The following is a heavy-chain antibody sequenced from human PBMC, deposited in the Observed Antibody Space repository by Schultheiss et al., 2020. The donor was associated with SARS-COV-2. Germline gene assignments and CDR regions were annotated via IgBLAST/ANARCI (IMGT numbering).Heavy chain of an antibody. Sequence: SVKVSCKASGGTFSSYAISWVRQAPEQGLEWMGRIIPILGIANYAQKFQGRVTITADKSTSTAYMELSSLKTEDTAVYYCTTDTLWFGELYILGYYYYGMDVWGQGTTVTVSS. CDR3: TTDTLWFGELYILGYYYYGMDV. J-gene: IGHJ6*02. CDR1: GGTFSSYA. D-gene: IGHD3-10*01. CDR2: IIPILGIA. V-gene: IGHV1-69*04.